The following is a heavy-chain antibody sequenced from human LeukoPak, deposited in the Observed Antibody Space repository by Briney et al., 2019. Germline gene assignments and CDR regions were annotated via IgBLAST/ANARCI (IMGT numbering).Heavy chain of an antibody. Sequence: PSETLPLTCTVSGGSISSYYWSWIRQPPGKGLEWIGYIYYTGITNYSPSLKSRVTISVDTSKNQFSLKLSSVTAADTAVYYCARRYCSGGTCYEGDYWGQGTLVTVSS. CDR3: ARRYCSGGTCYEGDY. V-gene: IGHV4-59*01. CDR2: IYYTGIT. D-gene: IGHD2-15*01. J-gene: IGHJ4*02. CDR1: GGSISSYY.